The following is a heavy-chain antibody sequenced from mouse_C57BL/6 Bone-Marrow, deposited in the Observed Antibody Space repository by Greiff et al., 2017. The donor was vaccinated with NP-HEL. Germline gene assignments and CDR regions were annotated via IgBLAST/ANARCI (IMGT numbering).Heavy chain of an antibody. CDR1: GFTFSSYA. Sequence: EVQLVESGGGLVKPGGSLKLSCAASGFTFSSYAMSWVRQTPEKRLEWVATISDGGSYTYYPDNVKGRFTISRDNAKNNLYLQMSHLKSEDTAMYYCARDGDYSNPAWFAYWGQGTLVTVSA. J-gene: IGHJ3*01. CDR2: ISDGGSYT. CDR3: ARDGDYSNPAWFAY. V-gene: IGHV5-4*01. D-gene: IGHD2-5*01.